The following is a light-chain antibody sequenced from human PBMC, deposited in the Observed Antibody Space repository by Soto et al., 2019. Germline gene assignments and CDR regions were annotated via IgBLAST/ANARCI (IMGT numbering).Light chain of an antibody. CDR1: QSVSSN. CDR3: SQYKKWPS. CDR2: GAS. V-gene: IGKV3-15*01. Sequence: EIVMTQAPANLSVSPGERATLSCRASQSVSSNLAWYQQKPGQAPRLVIYGASTRAAGNPARFSVRVSGKEFTLSISSLQSEDFAVYYCSQYKKWPSFGQGTKVDI. J-gene: IGKJ1*01.